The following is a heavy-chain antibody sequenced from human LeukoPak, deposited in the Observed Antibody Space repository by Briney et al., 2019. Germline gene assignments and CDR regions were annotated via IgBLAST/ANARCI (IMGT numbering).Heavy chain of an antibody. D-gene: IGHD1-26*01. CDR1: GGTFSSYA. CDR2: IIPIFGTA. V-gene: IGHV1-69*06. CDR3: ARVYSGSYYLDY. J-gene: IGHJ4*02. Sequence: ASVKVSCKASGGTFSSYAISWVRQAPGQGLEWMGGIIPIFGTANYAQKFQGRVTITADKSTSTAYMELSSLRSEDTAVYYCARVYSGSYYLDYWGQGTLVTVSS.